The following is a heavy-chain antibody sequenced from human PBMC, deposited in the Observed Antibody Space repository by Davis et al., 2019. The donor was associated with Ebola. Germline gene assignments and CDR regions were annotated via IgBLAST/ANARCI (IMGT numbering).Heavy chain of an antibody. D-gene: IGHD2/OR15-2a*01. V-gene: IGHV4-34*01. Sequence: SETLSLTCAVYGGSFSGYYWSWIRQPPGKGLEWIGEINHSGSTNYNPSLKSRVTISVDTSNNTFSLKLSSVPAADTAVSYCASSMPPLEYWGQGTLVTVSS. CDR3: ASSMPPLEY. J-gene: IGHJ4*02. CDR2: INHSGST. CDR1: GGSFSGYY.